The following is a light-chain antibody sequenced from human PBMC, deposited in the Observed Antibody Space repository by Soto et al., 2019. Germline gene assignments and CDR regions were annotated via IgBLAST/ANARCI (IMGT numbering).Light chain of an antibody. CDR3: QQYGSSLIT. CDR1: QSVSSSY. Sequence: LLTQSPCTIYFSSGTRVTLSGKSSQSVSSSYLAWYQQKPGQAPRLLIYGASSRATGIPDRFSGSGSGTDFTLTISRLEPEDFAVYYCQQYGSSLITFGQGTRLEI. J-gene: IGKJ5*01. V-gene: IGKV3-20*01. CDR2: GAS.